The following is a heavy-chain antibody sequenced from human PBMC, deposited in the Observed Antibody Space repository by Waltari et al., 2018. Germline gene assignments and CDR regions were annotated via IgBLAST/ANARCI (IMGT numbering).Heavy chain of an antibody. D-gene: IGHD3-10*01. CDR3: ARGTYYYGSGSYPPFDY. CDR1: GYTFTSYY. CDR2: INPSGGIT. J-gene: IGHJ4*02. Sequence: QVQLVQSGAEVKKPGASVKVSCKASGYTFTSYYMHWVRPAPGQGLEWMGIINPSGGITSYEQKFQGRVTMTRDTSTSTVYMELSSLRSEDTAVYYCARGTYYYGSGSYPPFDYWGQGTLVTVSS. V-gene: IGHV1-46*01.